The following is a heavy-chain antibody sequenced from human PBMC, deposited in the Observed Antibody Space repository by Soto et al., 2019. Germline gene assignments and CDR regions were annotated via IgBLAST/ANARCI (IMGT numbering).Heavy chain of an antibody. CDR2: ISPSGGST. V-gene: IGHV1-46*03. CDR3: TRVVITSGGAPWGNDAFDI. D-gene: IGHD3-16*01. J-gene: IGHJ3*02. CDR1: GYTFTNYY. Sequence: QVQLVQSGAEVKKPGASVKVSCKAFGYTFTNYYIHWVRQAPGQGLEWMGIISPSGGSTTYAQKFQGRVTMTSDTSARTVYMELSSLRAEDTAVYYCTRVVITSGGAPWGNDAFDIWGQGTMVTVSS.